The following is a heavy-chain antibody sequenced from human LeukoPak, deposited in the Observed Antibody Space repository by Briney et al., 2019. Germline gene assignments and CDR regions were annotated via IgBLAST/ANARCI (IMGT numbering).Heavy chain of an antibody. Sequence: PSETLSLICAVYGGSFSGYYWSWIRQPPGKGLEWIGEINHSGSTNYNPSLKSRVTISVDTSKNQFSLKLSSVTAADTAVYYCARGRGRYYYDGMDVWGQGPTVTVSS. CDR2: INHSGST. J-gene: IGHJ6*02. CDR1: GGSFSGYY. CDR3: ARGRGRYYYDGMDV. V-gene: IGHV4-34*01.